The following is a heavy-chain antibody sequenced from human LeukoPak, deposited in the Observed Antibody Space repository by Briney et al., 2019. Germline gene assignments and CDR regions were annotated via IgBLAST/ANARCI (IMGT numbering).Heavy chain of an antibody. Sequence: QTLSLTCAISGDSVSSNSVAWNWIRQSPSRGLEWLGRTYYRSKWYNDYAVSVESRITINPDTSKNHFSLQLISVTPEDTAVYYCARDLYCSGASCSFDYWGQGTLVTVS. CDR1: GDSVSSNSVA. J-gene: IGHJ4*02. CDR3: ARDLYCSGASCSFDY. V-gene: IGHV6-1*01. CDR2: TYYRSKWYN. D-gene: IGHD2-15*01.